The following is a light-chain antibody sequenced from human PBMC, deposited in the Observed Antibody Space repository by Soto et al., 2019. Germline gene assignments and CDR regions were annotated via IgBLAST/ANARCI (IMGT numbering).Light chain of an antibody. CDR1: QNLFFSANNMNT. Sequence: DVVMTQSPDSLAVSLGERAALNCKSSQNLFFSANNMNTLAWYQQKPGQPPKLLLYWASTRDSGAPDRFSGSGSGRDFTLTLSSLQAEDVAGYYCQQYHTSPNTGGQGTKVEIK. CDR3: QQYHTSPNT. J-gene: IGKJ2*01. CDR2: WAS. V-gene: IGKV4-1*01.